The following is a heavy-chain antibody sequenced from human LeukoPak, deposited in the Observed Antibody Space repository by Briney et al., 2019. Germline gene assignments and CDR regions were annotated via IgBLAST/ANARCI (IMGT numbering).Heavy chain of an antibody. CDR3: ARDPERYLRVGHYDC. CDR2: IDLDSSHI. Sequence: PGESLRLSCAASGFTFSTSAMNWVRQAPGKGLEWVSSIDLDSSHIYYSASVRGRFTISRDNARNSLYLQMNSLRVEDTAVYYCARDPERYLRVGHYDCWGQGTLVAVSS. CDR1: GFTFSTSA. V-gene: IGHV3-21*01. J-gene: IGHJ4*02. D-gene: IGHD3-16*01.